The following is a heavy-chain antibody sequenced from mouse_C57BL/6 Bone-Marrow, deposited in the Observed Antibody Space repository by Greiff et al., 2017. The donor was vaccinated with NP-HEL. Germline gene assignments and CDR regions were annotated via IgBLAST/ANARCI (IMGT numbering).Heavy chain of an antibody. D-gene: IGHD1-1*01. CDR2: IYPSDSET. Sequence: QVHVKQPGAELVRPGSSVKLSCKASGYTFTSYWMDWVKQRPGQGLEWIGNIYPSDSETHYNQKFKDKATLTVDKSSSTAYMQLSSLTSEDSAVYYCARHYGSSFYFDYWGQGTTLTVSS. CDR1: GYTFTSYW. CDR3: ARHYGSSFYFDY. J-gene: IGHJ2*01. V-gene: IGHV1-61*01.